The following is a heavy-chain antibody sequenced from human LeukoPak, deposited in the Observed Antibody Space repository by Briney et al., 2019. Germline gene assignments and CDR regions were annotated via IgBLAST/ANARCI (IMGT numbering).Heavy chain of an antibody. J-gene: IGHJ5*02. V-gene: IGHV3-21*01. D-gene: IGHD4-17*01. CDR2: ISSSSYI. CDR1: GFTFSSYS. CDR3: ARGTTVTDNWFDP. Sequence: PGGSLRLSCAASGFTFSSYSMNWVRQAPGKGLEWVSSISSSSYIYYADSVKGRFTISRDNAKNSLYLQMNSLRAEDTAVYYCARGTTVTDNWFDPWGQGTLVTVSS.